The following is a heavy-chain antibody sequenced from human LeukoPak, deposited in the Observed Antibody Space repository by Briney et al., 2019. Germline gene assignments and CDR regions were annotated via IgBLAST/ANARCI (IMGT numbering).Heavy chain of an antibody. D-gene: IGHD6-19*01. CDR3: ARGYSSGWFY. Sequence: PGGPLRLSCAGSGFTFSDHYMSWIRQAPGKGLEWVSYISSSSSHTNYADSVKGRFTISRDNAKNSLYLQMNSLRAEDTAVYYCARGYSSGWFYWGQGTLVTVSS. J-gene: IGHJ4*02. CDR2: ISSSSSHT. V-gene: IGHV3-11*06. CDR1: GFTFSDHY.